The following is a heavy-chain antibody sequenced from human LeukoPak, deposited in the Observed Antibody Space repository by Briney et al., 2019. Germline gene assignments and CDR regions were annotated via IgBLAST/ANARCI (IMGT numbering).Heavy chain of an antibody. Sequence: SLRLSCAASGFTFDDYAMHWVRQAPGKGLEWVSGISLNSGSIGYADSVKGRFTISRDNAKNSLYLQMNSLRAEDTALYYCGGGLVDWFDYWSQGTLVTVSS. CDR1: GFTFDDYA. D-gene: IGHD3-16*01. CDR2: ISLNSGSI. V-gene: IGHV3-9*01. J-gene: IGHJ4*02. CDR3: GGGLVDWFDY.